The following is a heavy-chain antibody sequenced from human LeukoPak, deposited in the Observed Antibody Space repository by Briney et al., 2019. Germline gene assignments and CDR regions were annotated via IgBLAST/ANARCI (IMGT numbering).Heavy chain of an antibody. D-gene: IGHD5-12*01. Sequence: GGSLRLSCAASGFTFDDYAMHWVRQAPGKDLEWVSGISWNSGSIGYADSVKGRFTISRDNAKNSLYLQMNSLRAEDTALYYCAKAHSVATHQTPIDYWGQGTLVTVSS. J-gene: IGHJ4*02. CDR1: GFTFDDYA. CDR2: ISWNSGSI. CDR3: AKAHSVATHQTPIDY. V-gene: IGHV3-9*01.